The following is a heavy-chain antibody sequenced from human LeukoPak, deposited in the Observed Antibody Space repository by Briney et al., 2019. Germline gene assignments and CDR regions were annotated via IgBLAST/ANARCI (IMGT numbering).Heavy chain of an antibody. Sequence: GGSLRLSCAASGFTFSGSAMHWVRQASGKGLEWVSAISGSGGSTYYADSVKGRFTISGANSKNTLYLQMNSQRAEDTAVYYCAKEPRGVRGPNWFDPWGQGTLVTVSS. V-gene: IGHV3-23*01. J-gene: IGHJ5*02. CDR2: ISGSGGST. D-gene: IGHD3-10*01. CDR1: GFTFSGSA. CDR3: AKEPRGVRGPNWFDP.